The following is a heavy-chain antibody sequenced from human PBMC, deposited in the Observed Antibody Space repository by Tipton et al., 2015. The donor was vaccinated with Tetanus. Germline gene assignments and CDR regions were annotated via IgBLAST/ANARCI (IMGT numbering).Heavy chain of an antibody. Sequence: SLRLSCVVSEFTLGSFAMTWVRQVPGKGLEWVAILYRGASTTYYEDSVKGRFTISRDDSKNTLFLQMNSLRVEDTAVYYCVKGHSSDCFCPEYWGQGTQVTVSS. J-gene: IGHJ4*02. D-gene: IGHD2-21*01. V-gene: IGHV3-23*03. CDR1: EFTLGSFA. CDR2: LYRGASTT. CDR3: VKGHSSDCFCPEY.